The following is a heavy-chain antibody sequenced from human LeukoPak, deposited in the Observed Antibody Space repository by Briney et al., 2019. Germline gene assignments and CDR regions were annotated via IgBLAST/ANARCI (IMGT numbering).Heavy chain of an antibody. V-gene: IGHV3-33*01. CDR1: GFXFSSYG. J-gene: IGHJ4*02. Sequence: PGRSLRLSCAASGFXFSSYGMXWXRXAPGXGLXWVXVIWYDGSNKYYAXSVKGRFTISRDNSKNTLYLQMNSLRAEDTAVYYCARDMAAAGRGYFDYWGQGILVTVSS. D-gene: IGHD6-13*01. CDR3: ARDMAAAGRGYFDY. CDR2: IWYDGSNK.